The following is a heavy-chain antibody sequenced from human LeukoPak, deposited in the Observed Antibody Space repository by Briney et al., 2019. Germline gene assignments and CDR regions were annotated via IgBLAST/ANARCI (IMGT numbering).Heavy chain of an antibody. CDR3: ARDSCSSTSCYAPWYFDY. V-gene: IGHV3-30*04. Sequence: PGGSLRLSCAASGFTFSSYDMHWVRQAPGKGLEWVAVISYDGSNKYYADSVKGRFTISRDNSKNTLYLQMNSLRAEDTAVYYCARDSCSSTSCYAPWYFDYWGQGTLVTVSS. D-gene: IGHD2-2*01. J-gene: IGHJ4*02. CDR2: ISYDGSNK. CDR1: GFTFSSYD.